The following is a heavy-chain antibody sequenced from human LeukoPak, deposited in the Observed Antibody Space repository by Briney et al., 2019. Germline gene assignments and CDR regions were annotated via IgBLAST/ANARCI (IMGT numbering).Heavy chain of an antibody. CDR1: GFTFSSYA. CDR2: ISGSGDNT. D-gene: IGHD3-10*02. CDR3: AELGITMIGGV. J-gene: IGHJ6*04. V-gene: IGHV3-23*01. Sequence: GGSLRLSCAASGFTFSSYAMNWVRQAPGKGLEWISSISGSGDNTYYADSVKGRFTISRDNSKNTLYLQMNSLRAEDTAVYYCAELGITMIGGVWGKGTTVTISS.